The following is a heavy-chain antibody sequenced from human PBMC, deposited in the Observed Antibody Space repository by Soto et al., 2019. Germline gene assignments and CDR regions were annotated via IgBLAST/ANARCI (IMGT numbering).Heavy chain of an antibody. Sequence: SETLSLTCTVSGGSISSYYWSWIRQPPGKGLEWIGYIYYSGSTDYNPSLKSRVTISVDTSKNQFSLKLSSVTAADTAVYYCARVGYSSGWDHDAFDIWGQGTMVTVSS. J-gene: IGHJ3*02. V-gene: IGHV4-59*01. CDR2: IYYSGST. D-gene: IGHD6-19*01. CDR1: GGSISSYY. CDR3: ARVGYSSGWDHDAFDI.